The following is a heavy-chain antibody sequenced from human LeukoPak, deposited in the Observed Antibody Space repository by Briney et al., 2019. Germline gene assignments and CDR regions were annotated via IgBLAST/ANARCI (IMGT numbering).Heavy chain of an antibody. Sequence: SVKVSCKASGGTFSSYAISWVRQAPGQGLEWMGRIIPIFGTANYAQKFQGRVTITTDESTSTAYMELSSLRSEDTAVYYCALIAVGATIGDYWGQGTLVTVSS. CDR1: GGTFSSYA. CDR3: ALIAVGATIGDY. D-gene: IGHD1-26*01. CDR2: IIPIFGTA. V-gene: IGHV1-69*05. J-gene: IGHJ4*02.